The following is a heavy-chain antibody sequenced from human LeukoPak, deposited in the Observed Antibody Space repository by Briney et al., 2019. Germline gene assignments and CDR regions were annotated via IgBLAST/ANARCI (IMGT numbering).Heavy chain of an antibody. D-gene: IGHD1-1*01. CDR1: GGSISSHY. Sequence: SETLSLTCTVSGGSISSHYWSWIRQPAGKGLEWIGRIYTSGSTNYNPSLKSRVTMSVDTSKNQFSLKLSSVTAADTAVYYCASSEYRPGTTDAFDIWGQGTMVTVSS. J-gene: IGHJ3*02. V-gene: IGHV4-4*07. CDR3: ASSEYRPGTTDAFDI. CDR2: IYTSGST.